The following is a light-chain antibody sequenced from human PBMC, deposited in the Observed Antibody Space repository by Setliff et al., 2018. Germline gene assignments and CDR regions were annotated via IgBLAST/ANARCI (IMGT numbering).Light chain of an antibody. Sequence: QSALAQPPSVSAAPRQKVTISCSGSSSNIGSSYVSWYQQVPGTAPKLLIYDNNKRPSGIPDRFSGSKSGASGTLGITGLQTGDEAEYYCATWDFSLRGVVFGGGTKATVL. CDR3: ATWDFSLRGVV. J-gene: IGLJ2*01. CDR2: DNN. CDR1: SSNIGSSY. V-gene: IGLV1-51*01.